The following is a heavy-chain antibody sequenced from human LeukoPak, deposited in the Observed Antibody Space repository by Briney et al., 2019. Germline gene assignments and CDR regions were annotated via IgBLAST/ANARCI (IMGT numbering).Heavy chain of an antibody. Sequence: PSETLSFTCTVSGGSITMTSFYWGWIRQPPGRGLEWIGNIFYSGKTHYNPSLKSRVTISVDTSKNQFSLSMSSVTAADTAVYYCARQSSGERPNFDYWGQGTLVTVSS. V-gene: IGHV4-39*01. J-gene: IGHJ4*02. CDR2: IFYSGKT. CDR1: GGSITMTSFY. CDR3: ARQSSGERPNFDY. D-gene: IGHD6-25*01.